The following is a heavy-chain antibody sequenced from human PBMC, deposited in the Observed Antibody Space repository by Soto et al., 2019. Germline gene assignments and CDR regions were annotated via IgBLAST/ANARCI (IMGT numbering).Heavy chain of an antibody. CDR1: VGSISSGGYY. CDR2: IYYSGST. Sequence: PSETLSLTCTVSVGSISSGGYYWSWIRQHPGKGLEWIGYIYYSGSTYYNPSLKSRVTISVDTSKNQFSLKLSSVTAADTAVYYCARWPQLEPRFDYWGQGTLVTVSS. J-gene: IGHJ4*02. V-gene: IGHV4-31*03. D-gene: IGHD1-1*01. CDR3: ARWPQLEPRFDY.